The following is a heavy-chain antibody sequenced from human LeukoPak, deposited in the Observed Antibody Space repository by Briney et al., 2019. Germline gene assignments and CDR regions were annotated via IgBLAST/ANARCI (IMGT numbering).Heavy chain of an antibody. CDR3: ARGIVGAPYYFDY. CDR2: IYYSGST. D-gene: IGHD1-26*01. V-gene: IGHV4-59*08. J-gene: IGHJ4*02. CDR1: GGSISSYY. Sequence: SETLSLTCTVSGGSISSYYWNWIRQPPGKGLEWIGYIYYSGSTNYNPSLKSRVRISVDTSKNQFSLNLSSVTAADTAVYYCARGIVGAPYYFDYWGQGTLVTVSS.